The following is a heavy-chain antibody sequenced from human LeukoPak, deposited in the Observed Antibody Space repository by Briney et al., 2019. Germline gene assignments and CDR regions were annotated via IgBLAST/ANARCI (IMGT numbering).Heavy chain of an antibody. CDR2: IYSGGST. CDR1: GFSVSSNY. V-gene: IGHV3-53*01. D-gene: IGHD3-10*01. Sequence: GGSLRLSCAASGFSVSSNYMSWVRQAPGKGLQWVSVIYSGGSTYYADSVKGRFTISRDISKNMVYLQMNRLRAEDTAVYYCARETYYYGSGNLYYYYYMDVWGKGTTVTISS. CDR3: ARETYYYGSGNLYYYYYMDV. J-gene: IGHJ6*03.